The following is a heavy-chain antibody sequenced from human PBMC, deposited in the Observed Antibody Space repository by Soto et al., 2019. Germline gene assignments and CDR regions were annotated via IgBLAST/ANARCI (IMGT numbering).Heavy chain of an antibody. CDR3: AKMGDWNDRSRYNWFDP. Sequence: GSLRLSCAASGFTFSSYAMSWVRQAPGKGLEWVSAISGSGGSTYYADSVKGRFTISRDNSKNTLYLQMNSLRAEDTAVYYCAKMGDWNDRSRYNWFDPWGQGTLVTVSS. D-gene: IGHD1-1*01. CDR1: GFTFSSYA. V-gene: IGHV3-23*01. J-gene: IGHJ5*02. CDR2: ISGSGGST.